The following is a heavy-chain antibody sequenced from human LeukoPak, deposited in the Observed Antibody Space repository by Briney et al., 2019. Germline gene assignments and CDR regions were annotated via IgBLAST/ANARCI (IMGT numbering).Heavy chain of an antibody. D-gene: IGHD2-2*01. V-gene: IGHV1-18*01. CDR3: ARDRGHCSSTSCPGWFDP. Sequence: GASVKVSCKASGYTFTSYGISWVRQAPGQGLEWMGWISAYNGNTNYAQKLQGRVTMTTDTSTSTAYMELRSLRSDDTAVYYCARDRGHCSSTSCPGWFDPWGQGTLVTVSS. CDR1: GYTFTSYG. CDR2: ISAYNGNT. J-gene: IGHJ5*02.